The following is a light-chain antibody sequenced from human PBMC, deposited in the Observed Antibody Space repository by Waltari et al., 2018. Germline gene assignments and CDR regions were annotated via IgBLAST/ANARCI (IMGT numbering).Light chain of an antibody. J-gene: IGLJ3*02. Sequence: SALTQPRSVSGSPGQSVTISSTGTTNDLASYNYVSWYQQHPGKAPKLIILDVTKRPSGVPDRLSGSKSGNTASLTISGLRAEDEAEYYCCSYAGSYTWVFGGGTKLTVV. V-gene: IGLV2-11*01. CDR1: TNDLASYNY. CDR3: CSYAGSYTWV. CDR2: DVT.